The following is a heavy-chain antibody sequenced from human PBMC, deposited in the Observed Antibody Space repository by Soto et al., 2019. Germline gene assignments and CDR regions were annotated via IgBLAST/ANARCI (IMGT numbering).Heavy chain of an antibody. Sequence: SGGSLRLSCAASGFTFDDYGMIWVRQAPGKGLEWVSGINWNGGSTGYADSVKGRFTISRDNAKNSLYLQMNSLRAEDTALYYCASGVGATAIAAFAIWGQGTMVTVSS. CDR3: ASGVGATAIAAFAI. CDR1: GFTFDDYG. D-gene: IGHD1-26*01. V-gene: IGHV3-20*04. J-gene: IGHJ3*02. CDR2: INWNGGST.